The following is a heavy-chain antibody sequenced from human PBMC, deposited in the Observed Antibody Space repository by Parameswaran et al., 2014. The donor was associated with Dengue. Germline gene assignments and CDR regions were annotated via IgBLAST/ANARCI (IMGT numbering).Heavy chain of an antibody. CDR3: AHMADNFDY. Sequence: RWIRQPPGKALEWLALIYWDDDKRYSPSLKSRLTVTKDTSKNQVVLTMTNMDSVDTATYYCAHMADNFDYWGQGTLVTVSS. J-gene: IGHJ4*02. CDR2: IYWDDDK. V-gene: IGHV2-5*08.